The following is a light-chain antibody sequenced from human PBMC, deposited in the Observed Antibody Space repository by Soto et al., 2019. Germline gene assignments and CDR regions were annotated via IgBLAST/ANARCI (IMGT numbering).Light chain of an antibody. J-gene: IGKJ2*01. V-gene: IGKV4-1*01. CDR2: WAS. Sequence: DIVLTQSPDSLAVSLGERATINCKSSQSVLYNGNNKNYFAWYQQNPGQSPKLLIYWASIRQYGVPDGFTGSGSGTDFTLTISSLQAEDVAVYYCQQYFTDPYTFGQGTNLEIK. CDR3: QQYFTDPYT. CDR1: QSVLYNGNNKNY.